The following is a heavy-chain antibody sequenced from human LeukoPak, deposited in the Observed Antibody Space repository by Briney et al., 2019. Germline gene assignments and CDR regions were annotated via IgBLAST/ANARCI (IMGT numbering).Heavy chain of an antibody. Sequence: GGSLRLSCAASGFTFSSYGMSWVRQAPGKGLEWVSAISGSGGSTYYADSVKGRFTISRDNSKNTLYLQMNSLRAEDTAVYYCARDSEKYYAYDYWGQGTLVTVSS. J-gene: IGHJ4*02. V-gene: IGHV3-23*01. D-gene: IGHD2-2*01. CDR1: GFTFSSYG. CDR3: ARDSEKYYAYDY. CDR2: ISGSGGST.